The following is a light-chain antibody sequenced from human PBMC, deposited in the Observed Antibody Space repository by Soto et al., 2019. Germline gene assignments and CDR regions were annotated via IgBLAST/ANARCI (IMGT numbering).Light chain of an antibody. CDR3: QQYGSSPWT. CDR1: QSVSSSY. Sequence: EIVLTQSPGTLSLSPGERATLPCRASQSVSSSYLAWYQQKPGQAPRLLIYGASSRATGIPDRFSGSGSGTDFTFTISRLEPEDFAVYYCQQYGSSPWTFGQGTKV. V-gene: IGKV3-20*01. CDR2: GAS. J-gene: IGKJ1*01.